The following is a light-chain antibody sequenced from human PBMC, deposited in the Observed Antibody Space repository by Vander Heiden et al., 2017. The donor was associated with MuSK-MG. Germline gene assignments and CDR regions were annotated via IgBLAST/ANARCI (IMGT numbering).Light chain of an antibody. CDR3: AAWDDSLNDWV. CDR2: NDN. Sequence: SVLTQPPSASGPPGQRVTISCSGSTSNIGSNPVNWYPHFPGTAPKLLIYNDNKRHSGVPERFSGSKSGTSASLAISGLQAEDEADFYCAAWDDSLNDWVFGGGTKLTVL. V-gene: IGLV1-44*01. J-gene: IGLJ3*02. CDR1: TSNIGSNP.